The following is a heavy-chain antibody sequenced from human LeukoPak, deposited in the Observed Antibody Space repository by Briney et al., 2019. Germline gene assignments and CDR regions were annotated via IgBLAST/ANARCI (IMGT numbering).Heavy chain of an antibody. Sequence: SETLSLTCTVSGGSISSYYWSWIRQPPGKGLEWIGYIYYSGSTNYNPSLKSRVSISVDTSKNQFSLKLSSVTAADTAVYYCARVVPIAARPHFDYWGQGTLVTVSS. CDR1: GGSISSYY. CDR3: ARVVPIAARPHFDY. J-gene: IGHJ4*02. CDR2: IYYSGST. V-gene: IGHV4-59*01. D-gene: IGHD6-6*01.